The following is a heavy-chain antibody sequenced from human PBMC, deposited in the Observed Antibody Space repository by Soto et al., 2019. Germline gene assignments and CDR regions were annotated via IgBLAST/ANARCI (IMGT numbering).Heavy chain of an antibody. CDR1: GYTFTGYY. V-gene: IGHV1-2*02. CDR3: ARDKYNFWSGSPIPFDY. CDR2: INPNSGGT. D-gene: IGHD3-3*01. J-gene: IGHJ4*02. Sequence: ASVKVSCKASGYTFTGYYTHWVRQAPGQGLEWMGWINPNSGGTNYAQKFQGRVTMTRDTSISTAYMELSRLRSDDTAVYYCARDKYNFWSGSPIPFDYWGPGTLVTVSS.